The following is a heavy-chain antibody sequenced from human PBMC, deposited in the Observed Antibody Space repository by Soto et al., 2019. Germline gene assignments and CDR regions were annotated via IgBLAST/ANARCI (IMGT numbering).Heavy chain of an antibody. J-gene: IGHJ6*01. Sequence: QEQLVESGGGVVQPGRSLRLSCAASGFTLSRFGVHWVRQAPGKGLEWVAVIRHDGSKTSFIDSVKGRFTISRDNHRNEVGVQMDSLRADDTAVYRCARDFITGATYSGPSYYHMDVWGRGTTVTVSS. V-gene: IGHV3-33*01. D-gene: IGHD1-20*01. CDR3: ARDFITGATYSGPSYYHMDV. CDR1: GFTLSRFG. CDR2: IRHDGSKT.